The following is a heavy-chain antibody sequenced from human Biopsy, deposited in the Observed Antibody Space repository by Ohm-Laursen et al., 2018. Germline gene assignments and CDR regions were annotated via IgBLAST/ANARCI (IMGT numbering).Heavy chain of an antibody. CDR2: INCKTGAT. D-gene: IGHD2-8*01. J-gene: IGHJ4*02. CDR3: ARDPLNGHKHFDY. V-gene: IGHV1-2*02. Sequence: SVKASYKSSSYTFTDYNIHWMRQAPGQGLEWLGYINCKTGATNYAQKFQGTVTMTRDTSISTAYLALGSLRSADTAIYYCARDPLNGHKHFDYWGQGSLVTVSS. CDR1: SYTFTDYN.